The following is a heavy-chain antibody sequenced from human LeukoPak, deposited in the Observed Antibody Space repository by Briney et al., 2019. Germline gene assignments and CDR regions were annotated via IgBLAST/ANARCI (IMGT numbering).Heavy chain of an antibody. V-gene: IGHV1-18*01. CDR1: GYTFTSYG. Sequence: AASVKVSCKASGYTFTSYGISWVRQAPGQGLEWMGWISAYNGNTNYAQKLQGRVTMTTDTSTSTAYMELRSLRSEDTAVYYCARYFWSGYYGHYYYYYYGMDVWGQGTTVTVSS. CDR3: ARYFWSGYYGHYYYYYYGMDV. J-gene: IGHJ6*02. CDR2: ISAYNGNT. D-gene: IGHD3-3*01.